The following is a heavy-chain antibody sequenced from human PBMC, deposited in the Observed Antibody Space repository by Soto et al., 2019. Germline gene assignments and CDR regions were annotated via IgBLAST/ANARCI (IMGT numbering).Heavy chain of an antibody. V-gene: IGHV3-74*01. CDR2: INTDGSGT. J-gene: IGHJ4*02. Sequence: GWSLRISCAASGFTFSSDWMHWVRQATGKGLVWVSRINTDGSGTSYADSVKGRFTISRDNAKNTLYLQMNSLRAEDTAVYYCTRDRTGPQHYFDYWGQGNMVTISS. CDR1: GFTFSSDW. CDR3: TRDRTGPQHYFDY. D-gene: IGHD3-10*01.